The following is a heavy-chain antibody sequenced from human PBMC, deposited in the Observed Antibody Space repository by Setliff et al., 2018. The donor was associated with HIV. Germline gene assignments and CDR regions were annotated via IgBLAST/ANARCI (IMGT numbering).Heavy chain of an antibody. V-gene: IGHV3-74*01. CDR1: GFTFSKYW. Sequence: GGSLRLSCVMSGFTFSKYWMHWVRQVPGKGPVWVAHIKGDGSIINHADSVKGRFTISRDNAKNTLDLQMSSLRAEDTAVYYCVRAPPNSEYWGRGTLVTVSS. CDR3: VRAPPNSEY. CDR2: IKGDGSII. J-gene: IGHJ4*02.